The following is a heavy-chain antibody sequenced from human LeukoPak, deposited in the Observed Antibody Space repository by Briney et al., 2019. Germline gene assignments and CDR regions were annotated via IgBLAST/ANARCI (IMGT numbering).Heavy chain of an antibody. J-gene: IGHJ4*02. V-gene: IGHV4-30-2*01. CDR3: ARDRDRFGELYY. Sequence: SETLSLTCAVSSGSISSGGYSWGWIRQPPGKGLEWIGYIYHSGSTYYNPSLKSRVTISVDRSKNQFSLKLSSVTAADTAVYYCARDRDRFGELYYWGQGTLVTVSS. CDR2: IYHSGST. CDR1: SGSISSGGYS. D-gene: IGHD3-10*01.